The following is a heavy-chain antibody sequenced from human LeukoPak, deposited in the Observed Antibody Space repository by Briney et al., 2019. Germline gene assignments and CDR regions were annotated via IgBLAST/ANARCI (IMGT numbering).Heavy chain of an antibody. V-gene: IGHV1-24*01. Sequence: ASVKVSCKVSGYTLTELSMHWVRQAPGKGLEWMGGFDPEDGETIYAQKFQGRVTMTEDTSTDTAYMELSSLRSEDTAVYYCATSYCSGGSCYFFDPWGQGTLDTVSS. CDR3: ATSYCSGGSCYFFDP. D-gene: IGHD2-15*01. J-gene: IGHJ5*02. CDR2: FDPEDGET. CDR1: GYTLTELS.